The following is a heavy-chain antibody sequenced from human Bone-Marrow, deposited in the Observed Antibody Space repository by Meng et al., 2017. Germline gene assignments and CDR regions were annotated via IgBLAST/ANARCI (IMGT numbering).Heavy chain of an antibody. CDR2: INPSGGST. D-gene: IGHD2-15*01. Sequence: ASVKVSCKASGYTFTSYYMHWVRQAPGQGLEWMGIINPSGGSTNYAQKFQGRVTMTRDTSISTAYMELSRLRSDDTAVYYCATVVVVARRDAFDIWGQGTMVTVSS. V-gene: IGHV1-2*02. CDR3: ATVVVVARRDAFDI. CDR1: GYTFTSYY. J-gene: IGHJ3*02.